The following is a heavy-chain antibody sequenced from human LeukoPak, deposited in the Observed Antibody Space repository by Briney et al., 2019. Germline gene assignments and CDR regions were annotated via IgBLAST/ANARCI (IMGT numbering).Heavy chain of an antibody. Sequence: PGRSLRLSCAASGFTFDDYAMHWVRQAPGKGLEWVSGISWNSGSIGYADSVKGRFTISRDNAKNTLYLQMNSLRAEDTAVYYCARDGAYYSPAFDYWGQGTLVTVSS. CDR1: GFTFDDYA. CDR2: ISWNSGSI. V-gene: IGHV3-9*01. J-gene: IGHJ4*02. CDR3: ARDGAYYSPAFDY. D-gene: IGHD3-10*01.